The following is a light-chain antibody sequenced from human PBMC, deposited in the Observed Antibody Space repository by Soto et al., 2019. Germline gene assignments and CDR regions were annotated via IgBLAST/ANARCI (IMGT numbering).Light chain of an antibody. V-gene: IGKV3-11*01. CDR3: QQRSTWPPGYT. CDR1: REIRPTK. J-gene: IGKJ2*01. Sequence: EIVMTQSPATLSVSPGESASLSCRASREIRPTKIAWYQQKPGQAPRLLIYDTSKRATGVATRFSGSGSGTDFTLTISSLEPEDFALYYCQQRSTWPPGYTFGQGTKLEIK. CDR2: DTS.